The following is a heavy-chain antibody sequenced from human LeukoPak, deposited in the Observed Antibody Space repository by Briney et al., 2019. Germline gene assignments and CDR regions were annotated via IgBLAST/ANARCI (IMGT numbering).Heavy chain of an antibody. CDR2: ISSSSSYI. J-gene: IGHJ4*02. CDR3: ARIPREGFGELFHFDY. V-gene: IGHV3-21*01. Sequence: PGGSLRLSCAASGFTFSSYSMNWVRQAPGKGLEWVSSISSSSSYIYYADSVKGRFTISRDNAKNSLYLQMNSLRAEDTAVYYCARIPREGFGELFHFDYWGQGTLVTVSS. CDR1: GFTFSSYS. D-gene: IGHD3-10*01.